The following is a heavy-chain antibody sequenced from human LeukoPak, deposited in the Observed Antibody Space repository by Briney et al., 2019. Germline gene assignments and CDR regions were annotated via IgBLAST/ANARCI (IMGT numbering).Heavy chain of an antibody. CDR1: GGSISSGGYS. J-gene: IGHJ5*02. D-gene: IGHD6-13*01. CDR2: IYYTGNT. Sequence: SETLSLTCTVSGGSISSGGYSWSWIRQPPGKGMEFIAYIYYTGNTYFNPSLKSRVTISVDTSKNQFSLKLSSVTAADTAVYYCARVLAAAGNNWFDPWGQGTLVTVSS. CDR3: ARVLAAAGNNWFDP. V-gene: IGHV4-30-4*07.